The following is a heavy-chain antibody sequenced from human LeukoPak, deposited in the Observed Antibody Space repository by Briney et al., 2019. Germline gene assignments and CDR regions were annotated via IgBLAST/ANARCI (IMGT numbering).Heavy chain of an antibody. V-gene: IGHV3-33*08. CDR3: VRGVGVSRFNYLDS. CDR1: GFTFNTYG. CDR2: IWYDASNK. D-gene: IGHD6-13*01. Sequence: GGSLRLSCAASGFTFNTYGMHWVRQAPGKGLEWVAVIWYDASNKYYADSVKGRFTISRDNSKNTLYLQMNSLRDDDTAVYYCVRGVGVSRFNYLDSWGQGTLVIVSS. J-gene: IGHJ4*02.